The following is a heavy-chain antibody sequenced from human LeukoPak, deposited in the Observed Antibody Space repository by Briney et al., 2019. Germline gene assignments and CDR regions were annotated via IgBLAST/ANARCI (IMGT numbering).Heavy chain of an antibody. J-gene: IGHJ5*02. Sequence: SQTLSLTCTVSGGSISSGDYYWSWIRQPPGKGLEWIGYIYYSGSTYYNPSLKSRVTISVDTSKNQFSLKLSSVTAADTAVYYCARGHFYSYGSGSPPLWFDPWGQGTLVTVSS. CDR1: GGSISSGDYY. CDR2: IYYSGST. V-gene: IGHV4-30-4*08. D-gene: IGHD3-10*01. CDR3: ARGHFYSYGSGSPPLWFDP.